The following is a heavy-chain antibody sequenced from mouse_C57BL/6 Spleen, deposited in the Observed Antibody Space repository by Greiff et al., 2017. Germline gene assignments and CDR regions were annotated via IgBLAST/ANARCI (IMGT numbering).Heavy chain of an antibody. Sequence: VMLVESGPELVKPGASVKISCKASGYAFSSSWMNWVKQRPGKGLEWIGRIYPGDGDTNYNGKFKGKATLTADKSSSTAYMQLSSLTSEDSAVYFCARKATVVSFDYWGQGTTLTVSS. CDR2: IYPGDGDT. V-gene: IGHV1-82*01. CDR3: ARKATVVSFDY. CDR1: GYAFSSSW. D-gene: IGHD1-1*01. J-gene: IGHJ2*01.